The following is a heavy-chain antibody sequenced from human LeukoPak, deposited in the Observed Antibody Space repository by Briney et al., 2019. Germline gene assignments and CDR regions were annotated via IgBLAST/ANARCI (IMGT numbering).Heavy chain of an antibody. CDR3: TSSSSWYGYFQH. Sequence: GGSLRLSCAASGFTFSNAWMSWVRQAPGKGLEWVGFIRSKAYGGTTEYAASVKGRFTISRDDSKSIAYLQMNSLKTEDTAVYYCTSSSSWYGYFQHWGQGTLVTVSS. V-gene: IGHV3-49*04. CDR1: GFTFSNAW. D-gene: IGHD6-13*01. J-gene: IGHJ1*01. CDR2: IRSKAYGGTT.